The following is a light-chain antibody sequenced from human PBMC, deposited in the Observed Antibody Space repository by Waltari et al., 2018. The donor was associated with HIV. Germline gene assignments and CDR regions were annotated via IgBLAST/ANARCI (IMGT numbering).Light chain of an antibody. CDR3: LQSLQLPLT. J-gene: IGKJ4*01. V-gene: IGKV2-24*01. CDR1: QSLLHGDGYTY. CDR2: RIS. Sequence: ILLTQTPRSSPVTLGQPASISCRSSQSLLHGDGYTYLSWLHQRPGQPPRLLIYRISNRFSGVPDRFSGSGAGTDFTLKISRVEAEDVGVYYCLQSLQLPLTFGGGTKVEIK.